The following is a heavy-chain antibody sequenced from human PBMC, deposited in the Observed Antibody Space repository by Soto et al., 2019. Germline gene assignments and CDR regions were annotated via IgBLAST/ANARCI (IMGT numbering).Heavy chain of an antibody. J-gene: IGHJ6*02. CDR1: GASISSGGYY. V-gene: IGHV4-31*03. CDR3: ARSLDRAGYYYYGMDV. CDR2: IYYSGST. Sequence: TLSLTCTVSGASISSGGYYWSWIRQHPGKGLEWIGYIYYSGSTYYNPSLKSRVTISVDTSKNKFSLKLSSVTAADTAVYYCARSLDRAGYYYYGMDVWGQGTTVTVSS. D-gene: IGHD3-10*01.